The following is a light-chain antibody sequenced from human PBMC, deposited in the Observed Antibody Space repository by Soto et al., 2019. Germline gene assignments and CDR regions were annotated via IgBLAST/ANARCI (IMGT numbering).Light chain of an antibody. CDR3: QQYNNWPPWT. Sequence: EIVLTQSPANLSVSPGERATLAWKASQSVSSNLAWYQQKPGQAPRLLIYGASTRATGIPARFSGGGSWREFTLTISILHSEDFAVYYCQQYNNWPPWTVGQGTNVEIK. V-gene: IGKV3-15*01. J-gene: IGKJ1*01. CDR2: GAS. CDR1: QSVSSN.